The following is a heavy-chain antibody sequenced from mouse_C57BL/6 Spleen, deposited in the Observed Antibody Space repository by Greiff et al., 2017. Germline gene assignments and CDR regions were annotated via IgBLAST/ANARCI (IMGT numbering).Heavy chain of an antibody. D-gene: IGHD1-1*01. V-gene: IGHV5-17*01. J-gene: IGHJ3*01. Sequence: EVHLVESGGGLVKPGGSLKLSCAASGFTFSDYGMHWVRQAPEKGLEWVAYISSGSSTIYYADTVKGRFTISRDNAKNTLFLQMTSLRSEDTAMYYCARSGTVVATRAWFAYWGQGTLVTVSA. CDR1: GFTFSDYG. CDR3: ARSGTVVATRAWFAY. CDR2: ISSGSSTI.